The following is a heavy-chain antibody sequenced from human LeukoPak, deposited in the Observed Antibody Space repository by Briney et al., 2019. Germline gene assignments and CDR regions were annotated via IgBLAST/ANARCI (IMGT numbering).Heavy chain of an antibody. CDR2: IKQDGSEK. J-gene: IGHJ1*01. V-gene: IGHV3-7*01. CDR1: GFTFSSYW. D-gene: IGHD2-2*01. CDR3: AAHCSSTSCYRWAPRSRGGYHEYFQH. Sequence: GGSQRLSCAASGFTFSSYWMSWVRQAPGKGLEWVANIKQDGSEKYYVDSVKGRFTISRDNAKNSLYLQMNSLRAEDAAVYYCAAHCSSTSCYRWAPRSRGGYHEYFQHWGQGTLVTVSS.